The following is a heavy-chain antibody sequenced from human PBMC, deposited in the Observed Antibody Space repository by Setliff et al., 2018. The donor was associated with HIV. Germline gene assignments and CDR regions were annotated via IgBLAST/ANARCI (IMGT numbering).Heavy chain of an antibody. J-gene: IGHJ4*02. Sequence: PSETLSLTCAVYGGSFIDHYWTWIRQPPGKGLEWIGEINHSGNVDSNPSLKSRVIISVDTSKNQFSLKLTSVTVADAAVYFCARGRSLITVRRYFDSWGQGTPVTVSS. D-gene: IGHD4-4*01. CDR3: ARGRSLITVRRYFDS. CDR1: GGSFIDHY. CDR2: INHSGNV. V-gene: IGHV4-34*01.